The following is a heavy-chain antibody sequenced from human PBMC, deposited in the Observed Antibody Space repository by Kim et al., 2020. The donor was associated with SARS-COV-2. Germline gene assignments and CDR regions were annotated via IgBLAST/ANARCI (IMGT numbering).Heavy chain of an antibody. CDR2: IYYSGST. J-gene: IGHJ5*02. CDR1: GGSISSSSYY. CDR3: ARGAPFVLRYFDWDPDNWFDP. Sequence: SETLSLTCTVSGGSISSSSYYWGWIRQPPGKGLEWIGSIYYSGSTYYNPSLKSRVTISVDTSKNQFSLKLSSVTAADTAVYYCARGAPFVLRYFDWDPDNWFDPWGQGTLVTVSS. D-gene: IGHD3-9*01. V-gene: IGHV4-39*01.